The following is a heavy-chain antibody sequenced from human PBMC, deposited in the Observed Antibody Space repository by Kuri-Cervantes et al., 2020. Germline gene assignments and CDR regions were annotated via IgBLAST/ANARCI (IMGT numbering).Heavy chain of an antibody. CDR1: GGSISSSSYY. Sequence: SETLSLTCTVSGGSISSSSYYWGWIRQPPGKGLEWIGSIYYSGSTNYNPSLKSRVTISVDTSKNQFSLKLSSVTAADTAVYYCAREMTFGEPPDYWGQGTLVTVSS. V-gene: IGHV4-39*07. CDR3: AREMTFGEPPDY. CDR2: IYYSGST. D-gene: IGHD3-16*01. J-gene: IGHJ4*02.